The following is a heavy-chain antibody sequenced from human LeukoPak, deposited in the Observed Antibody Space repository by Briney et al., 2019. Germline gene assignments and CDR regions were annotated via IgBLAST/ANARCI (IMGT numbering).Heavy chain of an antibody. CDR3: ARTLRRLVSCLDY. D-gene: IGHD3-9*01. CDR1: GFTFSDYY. CDR2: ISRSSSYT. Sequence: PGGPLRLSCTASGFTFSDYYMSWIRQAPGKGLEWVGYISRSSSYTNNAHPVKDRFPITRDNAKNSLYLQMNSLVAEETAVYYCARTLRRLVSCLDYWGQGAGVTVSS. J-gene: IGHJ4*02. V-gene: IGHV3-11*06.